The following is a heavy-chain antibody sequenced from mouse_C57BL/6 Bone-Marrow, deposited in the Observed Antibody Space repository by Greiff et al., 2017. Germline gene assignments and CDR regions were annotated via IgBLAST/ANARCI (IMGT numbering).Heavy chain of an antibody. CDR2: IHPNSGST. Sequence: QVQLQQSGAELVKPGASVKLSCKASGYTFTSYWMHWVKQRPGQGLEWIGMIHPNSGSTNYNEKFKSKATLTVDKSSSTAYMQLSSLTSEDSAVYYCARCGSYYGNEAWFAYWGQGTLVTVSA. CDR3: ARCGSYYGNEAWFAY. CDR1: GYTFTSYW. D-gene: IGHD2-1*01. V-gene: IGHV1-64*01. J-gene: IGHJ3*01.